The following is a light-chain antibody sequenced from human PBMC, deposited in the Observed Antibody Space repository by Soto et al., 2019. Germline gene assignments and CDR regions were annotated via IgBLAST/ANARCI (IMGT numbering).Light chain of an antibody. Sequence: EMVLKQSPGTLSLSTGESATLACRASQSVSSSYLAWYQQKPRQAPRLLIYGASSRATGIPDRFSGSGSGTDFPLIISRLEPEDFAVYYCQQYGSSPHTFGGGNKVEIK. J-gene: IGKJ4*01. CDR1: QSVSSSY. V-gene: IGKV3-20*01. CDR3: QQYGSSPHT. CDR2: GAS.